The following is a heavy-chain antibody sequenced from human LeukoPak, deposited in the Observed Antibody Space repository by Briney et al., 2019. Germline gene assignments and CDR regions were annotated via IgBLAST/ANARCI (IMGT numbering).Heavy chain of an antibody. D-gene: IGHD2-15*01. V-gene: IGHV3-64*01. Sequence: PGGSLRLSCAASGFTFSSYAMHWVRQAPGKGLEYVSAISSNGGSTYYANSVKGRFTISRDNSKNTLYLQMNSLRAEDTAVYYCAKMVAARAYYYYYMDVWGKGTTVTVSS. CDR3: AKMVAARAYYYYYMDV. J-gene: IGHJ6*03. CDR2: ISSNGGST. CDR1: GFTFSSYA.